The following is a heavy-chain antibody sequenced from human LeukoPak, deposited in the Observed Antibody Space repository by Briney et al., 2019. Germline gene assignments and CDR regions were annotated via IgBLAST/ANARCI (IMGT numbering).Heavy chain of an antibody. V-gene: IGHV1-69*13. CDR2: IIPIFGTA. Sequence: SVKVSCKASGGTFSSYAISWVRPAPGQGLEWMGGIIPIFGTANYAQKFQGRVTITADESTSTAYMELSSLRSEDTAVYYCARSDGTITMVRGVIPDSDYYYYGMDVWGQGTTVTVSS. CDR3: ARSDGTITMVRGVIPDSDYYYYGMDV. J-gene: IGHJ6*02. D-gene: IGHD3-10*01. CDR1: GGTFSSYA.